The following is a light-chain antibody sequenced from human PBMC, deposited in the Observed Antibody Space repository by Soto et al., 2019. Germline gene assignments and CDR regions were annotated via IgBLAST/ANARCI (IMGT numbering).Light chain of an antibody. V-gene: IGKV3-15*01. Sequence: EIVVTQSPVTLSVSPGERATLSCRASQSVSSNLAWYQQKPGQAPRLLIYGASTRATVIPARFSGSGSGTEINHTNSSVQSKDFAVYYCQQYNNWPLTFGGGTKVEIK. CDR2: GAS. J-gene: IGKJ4*02. CDR1: QSVSSN. CDR3: QQYNNWPLT.